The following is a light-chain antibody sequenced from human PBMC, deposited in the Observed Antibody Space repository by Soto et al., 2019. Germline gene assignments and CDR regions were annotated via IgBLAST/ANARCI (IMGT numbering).Light chain of an antibody. Sequence: DIQMTQSPSSLSASVGDRVIITCRASQAVSTYVAWFQQKPGKAPKSLIYAVSHLQSGVPSRFSGSRSGTDFTLTISSLQAEDFATYDCQQYETYPLTFGGGTSVDIK. CDR3: QQYETYPLT. CDR1: QAVSTY. CDR2: AVS. V-gene: IGKV1-16*01. J-gene: IGKJ4*01.